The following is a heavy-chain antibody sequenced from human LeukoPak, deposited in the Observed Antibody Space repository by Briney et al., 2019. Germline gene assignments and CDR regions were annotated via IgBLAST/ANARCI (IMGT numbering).Heavy chain of an antibody. Sequence: SETLSLTCTVSGGSISSYYWSWIRQPPGKGLEWIGYMYYSGSTNYNPSLKSRVTISVDTSKNQFSLKLSSVTAADTAVYFCARRMTSNRFGPWGQGTLVTVSS. J-gene: IGHJ5*02. D-gene: IGHD2-21*02. CDR3: ARRMTSNRFGP. CDR1: GGSISSYY. CDR2: MYYSGST. V-gene: IGHV4-59*08.